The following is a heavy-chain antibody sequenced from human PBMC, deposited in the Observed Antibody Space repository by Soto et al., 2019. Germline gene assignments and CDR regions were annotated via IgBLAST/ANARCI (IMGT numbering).Heavy chain of an antibody. CDR3: ARGSYCSSTSCENNWFDP. Sequence: QVQLVESGGGVVQPGRSLRLSCAASGFTFSSYAMHWVRQAPGKGLEWVAVISYDGSNKYYADSVKGRFTISSDNSNNTLYLQMNSLRAEDTAVYYCARGSYCSSTSCENNWFDPWGQGTLVTVSS. V-gene: IGHV3-30-3*01. CDR1: GFTFSSYA. CDR2: ISYDGSNK. J-gene: IGHJ5*02. D-gene: IGHD2-2*01.